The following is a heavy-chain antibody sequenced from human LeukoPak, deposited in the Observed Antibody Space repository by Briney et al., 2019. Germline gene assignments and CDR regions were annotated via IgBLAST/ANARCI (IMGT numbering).Heavy chain of an antibody. V-gene: IGHV3-53*05. D-gene: IGHD6-19*01. CDR3: ARAYSSGWSAYFDY. CDR2: FYRGDST. Sequence: GGSLRLSCAASGFTVSSSYMYWVRQAPGKGLEWVSFFYRGDSTYYAESVRGRFTISRDNSKNTLYLQMGSLRAEDMAVYYCARAYSSGWSAYFDYWGQGTLVTVSS. J-gene: IGHJ4*02. CDR1: GFTVSSSY.